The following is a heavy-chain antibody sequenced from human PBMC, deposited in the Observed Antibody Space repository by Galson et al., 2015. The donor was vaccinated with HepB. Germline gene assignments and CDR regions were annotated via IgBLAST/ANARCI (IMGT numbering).Heavy chain of an antibody. V-gene: IGHV5-51*01. J-gene: IGHJ5*02. CDR2: IYPGDSDT. CDR1: GYSFTSYW. Sequence: QSGAEVKKPGESLKISCKGSGYSFTSYWIGWVRQMPGKGLEWMGIIYPGDSDTRYSPPFQGQVTISADKSISTAYLQWSSLKASDTAMYYCARSGSIAMVRGVSRFDPWGQGTLVTVSS. D-gene: IGHD3-10*01. CDR3: ARSGSIAMVRGVSRFDP.